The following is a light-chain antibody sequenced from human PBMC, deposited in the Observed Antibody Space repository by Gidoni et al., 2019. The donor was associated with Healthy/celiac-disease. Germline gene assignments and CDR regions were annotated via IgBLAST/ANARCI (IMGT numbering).Light chain of an antibody. CDR3: SSYTSSSTLV. CDR1: SSDVGGYNY. CDR2: DVS. V-gene: IGLV2-14*01. Sequence: QSALDQPASVSGSPGQSITISCTGTSSDVGGYNYVSWYQQRPGKAPKLMIYDVSNRPSGVSNRFSGSKSGNTASLTISGLQAEDEADYYCSSYTSSSTLVFGGGTKLTVX. J-gene: IGLJ2*01.